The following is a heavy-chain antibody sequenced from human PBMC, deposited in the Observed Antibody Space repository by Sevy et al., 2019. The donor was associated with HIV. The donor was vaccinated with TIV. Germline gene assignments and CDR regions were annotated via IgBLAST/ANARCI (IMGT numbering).Heavy chain of an antibody. CDR2: IYSGGST. V-gene: IGHV3-53*01. CDR1: GFTVSSTY. CDR3: GKVSIFGVGGFYDY. D-gene: IGHD3-3*01. Sequence: GGSLRLSCAASGFTVSSTYMSWVRQAPGKGLEWVSIIYSGGSTYHADSVKGRFTISRDNSKNTVYLQMNNLRAEDTAVYYCGKVSIFGVGGFYDYWGQGTLVTVSS. J-gene: IGHJ4*02.